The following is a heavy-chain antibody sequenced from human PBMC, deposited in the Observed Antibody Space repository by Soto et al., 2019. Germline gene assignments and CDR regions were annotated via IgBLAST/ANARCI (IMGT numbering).Heavy chain of an antibody. CDR3: ARWPDGYYYYGMDV. Sequence: QVQLVQSGAEVKKPGASVKVSCKASGFTFTSYDINWVRQATGQGLEWMGWMNPNSGNTGYAQKFQGRVTMTRNTSISTAYMELSSLRSEDTAVYYCARWPDGYYYYGMDVWGQGTTVTVSS. CDR2: MNPNSGNT. CDR1: GFTFTSYD. V-gene: IGHV1-8*01. J-gene: IGHJ6*02.